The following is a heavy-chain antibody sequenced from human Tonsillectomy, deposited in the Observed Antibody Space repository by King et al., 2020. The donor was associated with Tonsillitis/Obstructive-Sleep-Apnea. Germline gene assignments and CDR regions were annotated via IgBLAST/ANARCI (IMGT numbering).Heavy chain of an antibody. V-gene: IGHV5-51*01. CDR2: IYPGDSDT. D-gene: IGHD7-27*01. CDR3: AFRTGDRGDAFDI. J-gene: IGHJ3*02. Sequence: QLVQSGAEVKKPGGSLKISCKGSGYSFTSYWIGWVGRMPGKGLGWMGIIYPGDSDTRNSPSFQGQVTISADKSIRTAYLQWSSLKASDTAMYYCAFRTGDRGDAFDIWGQGTMVTVSS. CDR1: GYSFTSYW.